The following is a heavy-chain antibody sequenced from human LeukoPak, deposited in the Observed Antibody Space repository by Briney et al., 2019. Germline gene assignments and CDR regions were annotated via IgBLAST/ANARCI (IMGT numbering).Heavy chain of an antibody. CDR3: ARGLDHYGDEIYYMDV. CDR2: ISSSSSTI. Sequence: PGGSLRLSCAASGFTYNTYSMNWVRQAPGKGLEWVSYISSSSSTIHYADSVKGRFTISRDNAKNSLYLQMNSLRAEDTAVYYCARGLDHYGDEIYYMDVWGKGTTVTVSS. J-gene: IGHJ6*03. CDR1: GFTYNTYS. D-gene: IGHD4-17*01. V-gene: IGHV3-48*01.